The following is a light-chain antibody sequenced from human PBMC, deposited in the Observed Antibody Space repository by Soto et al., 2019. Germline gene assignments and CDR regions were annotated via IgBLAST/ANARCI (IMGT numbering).Light chain of an antibody. CDR1: QSVSSSY. V-gene: IGKV3-15*01. CDR3: QQSNDWWT. Sequence: EIVFTQSPATLSLSPGERATLSCRASQSVSSSYLAWYQQKPGQAPRLLIYGASTRAPGFPARFSGSGSGTEFTLTISSLQSEDFAVYYCQQSNDWWTFGQGTKVDIK. J-gene: IGKJ1*01. CDR2: GAS.